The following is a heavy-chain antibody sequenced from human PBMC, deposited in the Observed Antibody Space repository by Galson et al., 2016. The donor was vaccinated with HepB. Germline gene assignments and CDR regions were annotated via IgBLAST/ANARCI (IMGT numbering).Heavy chain of an antibody. CDR1: GYTFNTYG. J-gene: IGHJ4*03. CDR3: ARLDTSSWFDYGSEPYYLDL. V-gene: IGHV1-18*01. CDR2: INTYTGNT. Sequence: SVKVSCKASGYTFNTYGITWVRQAPGQGLEWMGWINTYTGNTNYAQKFQGRVTMTTETSTSTAYMELGSLTSDDTAVYYCARLDTSSWFDYGSEPYYLDLWGHGTVVTVSS. D-gene: IGHD3-10*01.